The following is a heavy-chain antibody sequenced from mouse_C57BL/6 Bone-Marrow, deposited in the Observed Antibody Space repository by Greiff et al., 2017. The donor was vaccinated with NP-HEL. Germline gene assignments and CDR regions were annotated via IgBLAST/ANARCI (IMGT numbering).Heavy chain of an antibody. CDR1: GYTFTSYW. Sequence: QVQLQQPGAELVKPGASVKLSCKASGYTFTSYWMQWVKQRPGQGLEWIGEIDPSDSYTNYNQKFKGKATLTVDTSSSTAYMQLSSLTSEDSAVYYCARTDRYFDVWGTGTTVTVSS. V-gene: IGHV1-50*01. CDR3: ARTDRYFDV. J-gene: IGHJ1*03. CDR2: IDPSDSYT.